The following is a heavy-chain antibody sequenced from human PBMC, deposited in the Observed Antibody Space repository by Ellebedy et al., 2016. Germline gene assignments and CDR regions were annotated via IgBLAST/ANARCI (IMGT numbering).Heavy chain of an antibody. D-gene: IGHD2-2*01. CDR1: GFTFSSYA. Sequence: GESLKISCAASGFTFSSYAMSWVRQAPGKGLEWVATISANGNKRDLADSVQGRFTISRDNLRNTLHLQMNNLRGEDTAVYYCRQGHYADYWGQGTLVTVSS. V-gene: IGHV3-23*01. CDR3: RQGHYADY. J-gene: IGHJ4*02. CDR2: ISANGNKR.